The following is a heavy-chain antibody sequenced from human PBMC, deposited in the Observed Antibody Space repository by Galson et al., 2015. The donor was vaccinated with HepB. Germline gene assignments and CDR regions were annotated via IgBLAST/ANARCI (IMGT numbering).Heavy chain of an antibody. D-gene: IGHD1-26*01. Sequence: CAISGDSVSSNSAAWNWIRQSPSRGLEWLGRTYYRSKWYNDYAVSVKSRITINPDTSKNQFSLQLNSVTPEDTAVYYCARVRHRQWELQSTHFDYWGQGTLVTVSS. V-gene: IGHV6-1*01. CDR1: GDSVSSNSAA. J-gene: IGHJ4*02. CDR2: TYYRSKWYN. CDR3: ARVRHRQWELQSTHFDY.